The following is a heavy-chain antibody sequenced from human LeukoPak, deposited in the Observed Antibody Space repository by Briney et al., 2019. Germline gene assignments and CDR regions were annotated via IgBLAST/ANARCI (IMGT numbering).Heavy chain of an antibody. CDR3: ARDFTELELRSWFDP. Sequence: GASVKVSCKASGYTFTDYYMHWVRQAPGQGLEWMGWINPNSGGTNYAQKFQGRVTMTRDTSISTAYVELSRLRSDDTAVYYCARDFTELELRSWFDPWGQGTLVTVSS. D-gene: IGHD1-7*01. V-gene: IGHV1-2*02. CDR1: GYTFTDYY. CDR2: INPNSGGT. J-gene: IGHJ5*02.